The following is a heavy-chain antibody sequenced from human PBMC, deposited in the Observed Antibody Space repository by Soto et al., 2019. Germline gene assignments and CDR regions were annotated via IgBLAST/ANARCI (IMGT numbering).Heavy chain of an antibody. J-gene: IGHJ5*02. D-gene: IGHD2-2*01. CDR2: ISGGGGST. CDR3: AKDGISKVVPNWFDP. V-gene: IGHV3-23*01. Sequence: PGGSLRLSCAASGLPFSNYAMSWVRQAPGKGLEWVSAISGGGGSTYYTDSVKGRFTISRDNSKNTLYLQMNSLSAEDTALYYCAKDGISKVVPNWFDPWGQGTLVTVSS. CDR1: GLPFSNYA.